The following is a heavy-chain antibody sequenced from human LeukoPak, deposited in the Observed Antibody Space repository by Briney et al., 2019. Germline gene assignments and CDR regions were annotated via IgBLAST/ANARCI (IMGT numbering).Heavy chain of an antibody. Sequence: GGSLRLSCVASGFTFSSYGMHWVRQAPGKGLEWVALISYAGSNKYYADSVKGRFTISRDISKNTLYLQMNSLRAEDTAVYYCVGGTYYFDYWGQGTLVTVSS. D-gene: IGHD2-2*01. CDR1: GFTFSSYG. J-gene: IGHJ4*02. CDR3: VGGTYYFDY. CDR2: ISYAGSNK. V-gene: IGHV3-30*03.